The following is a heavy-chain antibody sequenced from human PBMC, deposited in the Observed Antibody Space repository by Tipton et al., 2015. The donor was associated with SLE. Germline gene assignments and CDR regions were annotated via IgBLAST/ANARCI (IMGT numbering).Heavy chain of an antibody. J-gene: IGHJ4*02. V-gene: IGHV4-61*02. D-gene: IGHD6-13*01. CDR3: ARVKGIAAAGTSPYYFDY. CDR1: GYSISSGYY. Sequence: TLSLTCAVSGYSISSGYYWGWIRQPAGKGLEWIGRIYTSGSTNYNPSLKSRVTISVDTSKNQFSLKLSSVTAADTAVYYCARVKGIAAAGTSPYYFDYWGQGTLVTVSS. CDR2: IYTSGST.